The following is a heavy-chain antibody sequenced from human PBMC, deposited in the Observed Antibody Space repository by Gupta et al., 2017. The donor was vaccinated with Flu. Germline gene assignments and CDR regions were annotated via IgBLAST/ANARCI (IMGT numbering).Heavy chain of an antibody. J-gene: IGHJ4*02. CDR2: ISSSAVT. CDR3: ARGHWDN. V-gene: IGHV3-48*03. Sequence: VESGGGLVQPGGSLRLSCTASGFDFNSYEMSWVRQAPGRGLEWVAFISSSAVTYYTDPVRGRFTISRDNANNLLYLQMSSLRGEDTAVYYCARGHWDNWGQGTLVTVSS. CDR1: GFDFNSYE.